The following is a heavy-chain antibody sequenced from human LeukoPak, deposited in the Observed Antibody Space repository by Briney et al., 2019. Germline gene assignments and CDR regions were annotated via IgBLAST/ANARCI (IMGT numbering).Heavy chain of an antibody. J-gene: IGHJ4*02. V-gene: IGHV4-30-2*01. CDR2: IYHSGST. CDR3: ARARGSINFDY. D-gene: IGHD3-10*01. Sequence: SETLSLTCAVSGGSISSGGYSWSWIRQPPGKGLEWIGYIYHSGSTYYNPSLKSRDTISVDRSKNQFSLKLSSVTAADTAVYYCARARGSINFDYWGQGTLVTVSS. CDR1: GGSISSGGYS.